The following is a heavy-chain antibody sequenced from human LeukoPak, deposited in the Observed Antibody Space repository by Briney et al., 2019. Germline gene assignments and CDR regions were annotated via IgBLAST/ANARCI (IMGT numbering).Heavy chain of an antibody. Sequence: ASVKVSCKASGYTFTGYYMHWVRQAPGQGLEWMGWINPNSGGTNYAQKFQGRVTMTRDTSISTAYMELSRLRSDDTAVYYCARVDMVRGVNYFDYWGQGTLVTVSP. CDR2: INPNSGGT. J-gene: IGHJ4*02. CDR1: GYTFTGYY. D-gene: IGHD3-10*01. CDR3: ARVDMVRGVNYFDY. V-gene: IGHV1-2*02.